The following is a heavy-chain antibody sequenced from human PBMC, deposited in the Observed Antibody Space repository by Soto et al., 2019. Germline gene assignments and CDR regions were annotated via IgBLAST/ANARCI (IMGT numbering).Heavy chain of an antibody. J-gene: IGHJ4*02. D-gene: IGHD3-22*01. Sequence: ASVKVSCKAPRDTFTSYPLHGVRQAPGQGIEWMGWIXAGXXDXXXXXKXXGRVTITRDTSAITAYMELSNLRSEDTAVYYCARDWTHYDSSGPGDYWGQGTLVTVSS. CDR1: RDTFTSYP. V-gene: IGHV1-3*01. CDR3: ARDWTHYDSSGPGDY. CDR2: IXAGXXDX.